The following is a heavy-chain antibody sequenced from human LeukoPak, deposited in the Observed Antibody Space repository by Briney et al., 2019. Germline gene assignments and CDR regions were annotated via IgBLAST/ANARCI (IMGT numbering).Heavy chain of an antibody. CDR1: GYTFTNHG. CDR3: TRDLGQWLLQGLFFGY. CDR2: ISAYSTYNGNT. J-gene: IGHJ4*02. V-gene: IGHV1-18*01. Sequence: ASVKVSCKASGYTFTNHGIHCVRQAPGQGPEWMVWISAYSTYNGNTNYAQKFQGRVTMTTDTSTSTAYMELRSLRSDDTAVYYCTRDLGQWLLQGLFFGYWGQGTLVTVSS. D-gene: IGHD5-12*01.